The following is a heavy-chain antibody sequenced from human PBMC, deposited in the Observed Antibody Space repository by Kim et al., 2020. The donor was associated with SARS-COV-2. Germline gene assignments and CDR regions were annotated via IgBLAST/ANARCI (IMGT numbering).Heavy chain of an antibody. CDR3: SGSLNF. V-gene: IGHV3-7*01. J-gene: IGHJ4*02. Sequence: GGSLRLSCAVSGFSFSSYWMDWVRQAPGKGMEWVANIKQDGSEKYYVDSVKGRFTISRDNAKNSLYLQMNSLRAEDTAVYYCSGSLNFWGQGTLVTVSS. CDR2: IKQDGSEK. CDR1: GFSFSSYW.